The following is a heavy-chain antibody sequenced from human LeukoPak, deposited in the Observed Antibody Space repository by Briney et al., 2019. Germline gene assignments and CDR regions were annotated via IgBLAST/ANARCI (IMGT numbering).Heavy chain of an antibody. CDR3: ARTPWNDGRDNWFDP. CDR2: IYYSGNT. D-gene: IGHD1-1*01. Sequence: SETLSLTCTVSGVSISSSNSYWGWIRQPPGKGLEWIGSIYYSGNTYYNASLKSQVSISIDTSKNQFSLKLSSVTAADTAVYYCARTPWNDGRDNWFDPWGQGTLVTVSS. V-gene: IGHV4-39*01. CDR1: GVSISSSNSY. J-gene: IGHJ5*02.